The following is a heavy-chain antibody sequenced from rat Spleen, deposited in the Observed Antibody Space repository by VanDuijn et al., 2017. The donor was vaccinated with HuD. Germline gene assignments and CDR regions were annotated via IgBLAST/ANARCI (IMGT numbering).Heavy chain of an antibody. D-gene: IGHD1-2*01. CDR3: ATDQLLTEHY. J-gene: IGHJ2*01. Sequence: EVQLVESGGGLVQPGRSLKLSCAASGFTFSNYGMAWVRQAPTKGLEWVATISYDGSSTYYRDSVKGRFTISRDNAKSTLYLQMNSLRSEDTATYYCATDQLLTEHYWGQGVMVIVSS. CDR1: GFTFSNYG. CDR2: ISYDGSST. V-gene: IGHV5-29*01.